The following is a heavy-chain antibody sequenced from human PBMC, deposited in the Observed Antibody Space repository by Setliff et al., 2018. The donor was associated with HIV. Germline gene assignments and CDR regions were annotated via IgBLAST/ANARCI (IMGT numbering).Heavy chain of an antibody. V-gene: IGHV5-51*01. CDR1: GYTFTHYW. D-gene: IGHD1-26*01. CDR2: MNPRDSEI. CDR3: ARCSGSYPCDGMDV. Sequence: GESLKISCEASGYTFTHYWIGWVRQMPGRGLEWMGIMNPRDSEIRYSPSFQGQVTISADKSISTTYLQWSSLKASDTAMYYCARCSGSYPCDGMDVWGQGTTVTVSS. J-gene: IGHJ6*02.